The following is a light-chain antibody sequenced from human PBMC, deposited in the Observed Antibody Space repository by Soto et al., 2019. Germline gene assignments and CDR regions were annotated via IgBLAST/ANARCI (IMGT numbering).Light chain of an antibody. CDR2: SNN. J-gene: IGLJ2*01. Sequence: QPVLTQPPSASWTPGQRVTISCSGSSSNIGSNTVNWYQQLPGTAPKLLIYSNNQRPSGVPDRFSGSKSGTSASLAISGLQSEDEADYYCAAWDDSRDVVFGGGTKLTVL. CDR3: AAWDDSRDVV. V-gene: IGLV1-44*01. CDR1: SSNIGSNT.